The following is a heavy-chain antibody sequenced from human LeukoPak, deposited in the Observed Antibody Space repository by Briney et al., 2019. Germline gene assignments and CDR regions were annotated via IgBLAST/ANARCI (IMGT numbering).Heavy chain of an antibody. CDR2: INPNSGGT. J-gene: IGHJ4*02. CDR3: AREGITGTTSFDY. D-gene: IGHD1-20*01. V-gene: IGHV1-2*02. CDR1: GYTFTGYY. Sequence: ASVKVSCKASGYTFTGYYMHWVRQAPGQGLEWMGWINPNSGGTNYGQKFQGRVTMTRDTSISTAYMELSRLRSDDTAVYYCAREGITGTTSFDYRGQGTLVTVSS.